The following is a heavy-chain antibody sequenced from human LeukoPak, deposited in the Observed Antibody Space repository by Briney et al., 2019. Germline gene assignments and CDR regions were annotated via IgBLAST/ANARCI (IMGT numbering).Heavy chain of an antibody. D-gene: IGHD5-24*01. CDR3: ASGSMATMSLNY. J-gene: IGHJ4*02. V-gene: IGHV3-21*01. CDR2: ISSTSAYI. CDR1: GFALKSYS. Sequence: GGSLRLSCAGSGFALKSYSLSWVRQAPGKGLEWVSSISSTSAYIYYADSVKGRFTISRDNVDNVVYLQMNSLGAEDTAVYYCASGSMATMSLNYWGQGTLVTVSS.